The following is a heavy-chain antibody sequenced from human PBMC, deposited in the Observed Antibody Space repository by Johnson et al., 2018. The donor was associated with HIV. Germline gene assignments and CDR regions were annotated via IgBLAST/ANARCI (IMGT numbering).Heavy chain of an antibody. Sequence: VQLVESGGVVVQPGGSLRLSCAASGFTFDDYTMYWVRQPPGKGLEWVSLIGWDGGSRYYGDSVKGRFTISRDNSKNSLYLQMNSLRTEDTALYYCAKAQGSLPVEIYAFDIWGQGTMVTVSS. CDR2: IGWDGGSR. V-gene: IGHV3-43*01. CDR3: AKAQGSLPVEIYAFDI. J-gene: IGHJ3*02. D-gene: IGHD1-26*01. CDR1: GFTFDDYT.